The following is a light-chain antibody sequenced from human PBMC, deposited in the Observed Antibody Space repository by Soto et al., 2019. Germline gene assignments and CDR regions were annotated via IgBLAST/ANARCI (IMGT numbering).Light chain of an antibody. J-gene: IGKJ2*01. CDR2: GAS. V-gene: IGKV3-20*01. Sequence: EIVLTQSPGTLSVSPGERATLSCRASQTVRSSSLAWYQQKPGQAPRLLIYGASGRATGIPDKFSGSGSGTDFTLTISRLEPEDFAVYYCQQYGSAPYTFGQWTKLEI. CDR3: QQYGSAPYT. CDR1: QTVRSSS.